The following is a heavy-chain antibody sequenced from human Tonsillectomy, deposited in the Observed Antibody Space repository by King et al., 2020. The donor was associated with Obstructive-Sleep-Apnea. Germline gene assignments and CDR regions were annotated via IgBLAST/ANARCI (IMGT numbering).Heavy chain of an antibody. CDR2: IKPDGSER. D-gene: IGHD3-16*01. Sequence: VKLVESGGGLVQPGGSLRLSCTASGFNFGFFWMNWVRRIPGKGLEWVANIKPDGSERYYLESVKGRFTISRDNTKKSVYLQMDSLRVEDTAVYYCAKDLIRVMDPHFDCWGQGTLVTVSS. CDR3: AKDLIRVMDPHFDC. CDR1: GFNFGFFW. J-gene: IGHJ4*02. V-gene: IGHV3-7*01.